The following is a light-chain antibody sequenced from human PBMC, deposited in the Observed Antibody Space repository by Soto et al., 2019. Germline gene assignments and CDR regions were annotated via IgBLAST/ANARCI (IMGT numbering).Light chain of an antibody. CDR3: QHYHSYSEA. V-gene: IGKV1-5*03. CDR2: KAS. CDR1: QTISSW. J-gene: IGKJ1*01. Sequence: DIQMTQSPSPLSGSVGDRVTITCRASQTISSWLAWYQQKPGKAPKLLIYKASTLKSGVPSTSSGSGSGTEFALPRSSLHPDPFATSSCQHYHSYSEAFGQGTKVDIK.